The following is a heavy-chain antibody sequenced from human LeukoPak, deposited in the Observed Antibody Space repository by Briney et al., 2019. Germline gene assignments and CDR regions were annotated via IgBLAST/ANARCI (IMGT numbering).Heavy chain of an antibody. CDR3: AKNYGSYPPYDY. D-gene: IGHD1-26*01. CDR2: ISYDGSNK. Sequence: GGSLRLSCAASGFTFSSYAMHWVRQAPGKGLEWVAVISYDGSNKYYADSVKGRFTISRDNSKNTLYLQMNSLRAEDTAVYYCAKNYGSYPPYDYWGQGTLVTVSS. V-gene: IGHV3-30-3*02. J-gene: IGHJ4*02. CDR1: GFTFSSYA.